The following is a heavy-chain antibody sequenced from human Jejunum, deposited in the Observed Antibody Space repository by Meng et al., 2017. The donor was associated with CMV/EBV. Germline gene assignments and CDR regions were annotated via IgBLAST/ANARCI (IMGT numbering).Heavy chain of an antibody. CDR2: IKVDGSDK. CDR1: GFTFSSYW. Sequence: LSCAASGFTFSSYWLSWVRQGSGKGLEWVANIKVDGSDKYCLDSLKGRFTISRDNAKNSLYLQMNSLRAEDTALSYCARGGGAADYWGQGTLVTVSS. V-gene: IGHV3-7*01. CDR3: ARGGGAADY. J-gene: IGHJ4*02. D-gene: IGHD3-16*01.